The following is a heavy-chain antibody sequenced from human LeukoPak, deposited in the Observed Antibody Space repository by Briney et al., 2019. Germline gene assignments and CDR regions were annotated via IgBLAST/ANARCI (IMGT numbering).Heavy chain of an antibody. D-gene: IGHD6-13*01. Sequence: GGSLRLSCAASGFPFSSYSMNWVRQAPGKGLEWVSSISSDSTYIYYADSVKGRFTISRDNAKNSLYLQMNSLRAEDTALYYCARDFARVSEYWGQGTLVTVSS. CDR1: GFPFSSYS. V-gene: IGHV3-21*01. CDR2: ISSDSTYI. J-gene: IGHJ4*02. CDR3: ARDFARVSEY.